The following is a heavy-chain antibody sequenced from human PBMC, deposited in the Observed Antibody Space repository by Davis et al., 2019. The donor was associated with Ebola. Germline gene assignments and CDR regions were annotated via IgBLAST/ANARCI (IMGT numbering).Heavy chain of an antibody. CDR2: IKQDGSEK. J-gene: IGHJ6*02. Sequence: GGSLRLSCAASGFTFSSYSMNWVRQAPGKGLEWVANIKQDGSEKYYVDSVKGRFTISRDNAKNSLYLQMNSLRAEDTAVYYCAREKRIVVVPAAFSDYYYYYGMDVWGQGTTVTVSS. D-gene: IGHD2-2*01. V-gene: IGHV3-7*01. CDR1: GFTFSSYS. CDR3: AREKRIVVVPAAFSDYYYYYGMDV.